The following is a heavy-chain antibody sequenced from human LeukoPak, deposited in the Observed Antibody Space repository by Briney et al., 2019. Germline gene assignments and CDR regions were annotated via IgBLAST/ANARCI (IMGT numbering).Heavy chain of an antibody. D-gene: IGHD4-23*01. CDR1: GFTFSSYA. J-gene: IGHJ6*02. V-gene: IGHV3-30-3*01. Sequence: GGSLRLSCAASGFTFSSYAMHWVRQAPGKGLEWVAVISYDGSNKYYADSVKGRFTISRDNSKNTLYLQMNGLRAEDTAVYCCARTHYGGNSYYYYYGMDVWGQGTTVTVSS. CDR3: ARTHYGGNSYYYYYGMDV. CDR2: ISYDGSNK.